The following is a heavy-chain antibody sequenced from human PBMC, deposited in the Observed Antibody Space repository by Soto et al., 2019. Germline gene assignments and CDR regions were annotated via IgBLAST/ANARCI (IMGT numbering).Heavy chain of an antibody. D-gene: IGHD2-2*01. V-gene: IGHV1-69*02. J-gene: IGHJ6*02. CDR3: ARGQDIVVVPAATTYYYYGMDV. Sequence: SVKVSCKASGGTFSSYTISWVRQAPGQGLEWMGRIIPILGIANYAQKFQGRVTITADKSTSTAYMELSSLRSEDTAVYYCARGQDIVVVPAATTYYYYGMDVWGQGTTVTVSS. CDR2: IIPILGIA. CDR1: GGTFSSYT.